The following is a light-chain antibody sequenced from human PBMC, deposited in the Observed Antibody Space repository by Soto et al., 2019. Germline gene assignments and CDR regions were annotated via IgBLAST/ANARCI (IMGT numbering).Light chain of an antibody. V-gene: IGLV2-14*03. Sequence: QSALTQPASVSGSPGQSITISCTGTSSDVGRYNYVSWFQQHPGKAPKLMIHDVTYRPSGVSDRFSGSKSGNTASLTISGLQPEDEADYYCSSYTSGSTLFGGGTKLTVL. CDR2: DVT. CDR3: SSYTSGSTL. J-gene: IGLJ2*01. CDR1: SSDVGRYNY.